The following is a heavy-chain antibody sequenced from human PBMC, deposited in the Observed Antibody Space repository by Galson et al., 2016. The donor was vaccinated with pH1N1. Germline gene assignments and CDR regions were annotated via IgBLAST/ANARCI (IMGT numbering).Heavy chain of an antibody. J-gene: IGHJ4*01. Sequence: QSGAEVTKPGESLKISCKASGYSFTDYWIGWVRQMTGKGLGWMGIIFPGDSDTRYSPSFQGQVTISADKSINTAYLQWSSLKASDTAIYYCARLRGSDFDSWGHGTLVTVST. CDR2: IFPGDSDT. V-gene: IGHV5-51*03. CDR3: ARLRGSDFDS. CDR1: GYSFTDYW. D-gene: IGHD3-16*01.